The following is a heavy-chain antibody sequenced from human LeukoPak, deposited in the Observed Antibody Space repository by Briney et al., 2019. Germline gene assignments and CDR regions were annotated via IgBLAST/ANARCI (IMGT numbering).Heavy chain of an antibody. CDR3: ARGSGSGNYYYYFDY. CDR1: GVSITTYD. Sequence: SETLCLTCTVSGVSITTYDWSWVRQPPGKGLEWIGYIYYTGITNYNPSLKSRVTISVDTSKNQFSLKLSSVTAADTAVYYCARGSGSGNYYYYFDYWGQGTLVTVSS. J-gene: IGHJ4*02. CDR2: IYYTGIT. V-gene: IGHV4-59*01. D-gene: IGHD3-10*01.